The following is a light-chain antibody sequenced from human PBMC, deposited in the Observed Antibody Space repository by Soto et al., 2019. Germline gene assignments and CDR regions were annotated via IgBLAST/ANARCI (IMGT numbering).Light chain of an antibody. Sequence: DIPMTQSPSSLSASVEDRVIITCRASQSISNHLNWYQQKPRKAPKLLIFAASSLQSGVPSRFSGSRSGPDFTLTISSLQPEDFATYYCQQSYSSPPTFGQGTKVEIK. CDR2: AAS. CDR3: QQSYSSPPT. CDR1: QSISNH. J-gene: IGKJ1*01. V-gene: IGKV1-39*01.